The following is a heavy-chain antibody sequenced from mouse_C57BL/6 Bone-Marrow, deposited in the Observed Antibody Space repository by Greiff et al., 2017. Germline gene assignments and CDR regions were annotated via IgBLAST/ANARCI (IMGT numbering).Heavy chain of an antibody. D-gene: IGHD1-1*01. V-gene: IGHV1-22*01. Sequence: VQLKQSGPELVKPGASVKMSCKASGYTFTDYNMHWVKQSHGKSLEWIGYINPNNGGTSYNQKFKGKATLTVNKSSSTAYMELRSLTSEDSAVYYCARRYYYGSSCFAYWGQGTLVTVSA. CDR1: GYTFTDYN. CDR2: INPNNGGT. J-gene: IGHJ3*01. CDR3: ARRYYYGSSCFAY.